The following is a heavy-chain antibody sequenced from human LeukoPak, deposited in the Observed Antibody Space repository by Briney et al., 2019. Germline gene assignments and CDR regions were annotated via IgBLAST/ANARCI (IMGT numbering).Heavy chain of an antibody. D-gene: IGHD6-19*01. J-gene: IGHJ6*04. CDR2: IDPSDSYT. CDR3: ARRAVAGNYYYYGMDV. CDR1: GYSFTSYW. V-gene: IGHV5-10-1*01. Sequence: GESLQISCKGSGYSFTSYWISWVRQMPGKGLEWMRRIDPSDSYTNYSPSFQGHVTISADKSISTAYLQWSSLKASDTAMYYCARRAVAGNYYYYGMDVWGKGTTVTVSS.